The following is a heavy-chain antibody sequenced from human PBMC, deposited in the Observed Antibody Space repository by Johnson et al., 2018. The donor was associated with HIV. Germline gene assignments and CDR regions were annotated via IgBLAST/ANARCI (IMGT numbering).Heavy chain of an antibody. J-gene: IGHJ3*02. Sequence: QVQLVESGGGVVQPGRSLRLSCAASGFTFSSYAMHWVRQAPGKGLEWVAVISYDGSNKYYAESVKGRFTISRDNSKNTLYLQMNSLRAEDTAVYYCAREGGQWLVLVDAFDIWGQGTMVTVSS. CDR2: ISYDGSNK. D-gene: IGHD6-19*01. V-gene: IGHV3-30-3*01. CDR3: AREGGQWLVLVDAFDI. CDR1: GFTFSSYA.